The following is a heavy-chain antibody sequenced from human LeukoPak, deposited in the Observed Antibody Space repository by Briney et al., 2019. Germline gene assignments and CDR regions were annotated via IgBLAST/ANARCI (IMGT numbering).Heavy chain of an antibody. J-gene: IGHJ4*02. V-gene: IGHV3-11*06. CDR1: RFSFSDYT. CDR2: IRHSGVDS. CDR3: ARDLYGDYPWDY. Sequence: GGSLRLSCAASRFSFSDYTMSWVRQLPGKGLEWVSGIRHSGVDSSYADSVKGRFTISRDNAKNSLYLQMNSLRAEDTAVYYCARDLYGDYPWDYWGQGTLVTVSS. D-gene: IGHD4-17*01.